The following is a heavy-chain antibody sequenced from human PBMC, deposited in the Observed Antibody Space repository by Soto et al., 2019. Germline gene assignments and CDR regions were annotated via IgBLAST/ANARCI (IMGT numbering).Heavy chain of an antibody. CDR1: GYTLTTFF. V-gene: IGHV1-46*01. D-gene: IGHD1-26*01. Sequence: APVKASCKASGYTLTTFFMHWVRQAPGQGFAWVGVINPGYPAGRSTTYAQKFQGRVTMTTDPSTSTVYMELSRLRSDDTAVYYCAREAIVAGATTGMDVWGQGTTVTVSS. CDR3: AREAIVAGATTGMDV. J-gene: IGHJ6*02. CDR2: INPGYPAGRST.